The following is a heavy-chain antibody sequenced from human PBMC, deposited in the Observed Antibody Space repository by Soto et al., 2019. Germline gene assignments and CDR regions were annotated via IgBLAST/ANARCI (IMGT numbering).Heavy chain of an antibody. D-gene: IGHD6-19*01. Sequence: QVQLVQSGAEVKKPGASVKVSCKASGYTFTSYGISWVRQAPGQGLEWMGWISAYNGNTNYAQKLQGRVTMTTDTSXXTAYMELRSLRSDDTAVYYCARDVAVAADVLYFDYWGQGTLVTVSS. CDR1: GYTFTSYG. V-gene: IGHV1-18*01. CDR3: ARDVAVAADVLYFDY. J-gene: IGHJ4*02. CDR2: ISAYNGNT.